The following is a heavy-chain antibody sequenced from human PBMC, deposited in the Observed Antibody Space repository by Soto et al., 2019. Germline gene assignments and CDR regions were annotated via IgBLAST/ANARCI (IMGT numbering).Heavy chain of an antibody. CDR3: ARLPHYDSSGYYYVWRYFDY. Sequence: GGSLRLSCAASGFTFSSYAMSWVRQAPGKGVEGVTAISGSGCSTHYADSVKGRFTTSRDNSKNTLYLQMNRLRAEDTAVYYCARLPHYDSSGYYYVWRYFDYWGQGTLVTVSS. D-gene: IGHD3-22*01. CDR1: GFTFSSYA. CDR2: ISGSGCST. J-gene: IGHJ4*02. V-gene: IGHV3-23*01.